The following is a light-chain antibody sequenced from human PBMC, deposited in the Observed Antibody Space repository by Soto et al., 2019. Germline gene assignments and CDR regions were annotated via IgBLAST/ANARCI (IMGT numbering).Light chain of an antibody. CDR1: QGIGDT. Sequence: EVVMTQSPATLSVSPGEGVTLSCRASQGIGDTLAWYQHKPGQAPRLLIFAASSRASGIPDRFSGSGSGTDFTLTIDRLEPEDFAVYYCQQYSTSPLTFGGGTKVDIK. CDR3: QQYSTSPLT. V-gene: IGKV3-20*01. CDR2: AAS. J-gene: IGKJ4*01.